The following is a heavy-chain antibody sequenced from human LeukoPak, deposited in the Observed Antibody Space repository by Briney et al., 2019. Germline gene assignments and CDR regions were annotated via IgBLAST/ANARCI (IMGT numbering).Heavy chain of an antibody. CDR3: ARDTDYYDIRGLDY. J-gene: IGHJ4*02. CDR2: IEQDGSEK. V-gene: IGHV3-7*01. Sequence: PGGSLRLSCAASGFTFSRYWMSWVRQAPGKGLEWVANIEQDGSEKYYVDSVKGRFTISRDNAKNSLYLQMNSLRAEDTAVYYCARDTDYYDIRGLDYWGQGTLVTVSS. CDR1: GFTFSRYW. D-gene: IGHD3-22*01.